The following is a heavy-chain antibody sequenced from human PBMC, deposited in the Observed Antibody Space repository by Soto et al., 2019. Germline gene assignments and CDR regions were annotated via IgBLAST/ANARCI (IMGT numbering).Heavy chain of an antibody. CDR3: ARALDPYYDFWSGKAYYYYGMDV. V-gene: IGHV3-74*01. CDR1: AFPFSSYW. D-gene: IGHD3-3*01. Sequence: PGGSLRLSCAASAFPFSSYWMHWVRHAPGKGLVWVSRINSDGSSTSYADSVKGRFTISRDNAKNTLYLQMNSLRAEDTAVYYCARALDPYYDFWSGKAYYYYGMDVWGQGTTVTVSS. J-gene: IGHJ6*02. CDR2: INSDGSST.